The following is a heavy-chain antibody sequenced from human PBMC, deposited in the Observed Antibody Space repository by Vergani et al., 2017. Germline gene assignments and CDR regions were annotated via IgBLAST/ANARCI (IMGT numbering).Heavy chain of an antibody. V-gene: IGHV3-23*01. Sequence: EVQLLESGGDLVQPGGSLRLSCAASGFSFTTSAMSWVRQAPGKGLDWVSTINTNGYYTRYGDSVKGRFTISGDNSKSTLYLQMNRLRAEDTAIYYCAKGGWNYWFDSWGQGTLVIVS. D-gene: IGHD1-1*01. CDR2: INTNGYYT. J-gene: IGHJ5*01. CDR1: GFSFTTSA. CDR3: AKGGWNYWFDS.